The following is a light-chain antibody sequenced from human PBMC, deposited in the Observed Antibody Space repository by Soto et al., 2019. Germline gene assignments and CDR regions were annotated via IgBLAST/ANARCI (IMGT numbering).Light chain of an antibody. Sequence: DVQMTQSPFFLSASVGDRVAISCRASQPISGYLNWYQQKAGKAPKLLIRAAVNLQVGVPSRFSGSASGTYFPLTISSLQPEVCPTYFCQQTTPPPLYTSGRGPHLEI. CDR2: AAV. CDR1: QPISGY. J-gene: IGKJ2*01. V-gene: IGKV1-39*01. CDR3: QQTTPPPLYT.